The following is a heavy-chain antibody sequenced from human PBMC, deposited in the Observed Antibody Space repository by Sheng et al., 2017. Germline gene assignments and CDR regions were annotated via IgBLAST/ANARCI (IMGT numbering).Heavy chain of an antibody. CDR3: ARVSFFSSGHGGYYYYMDV. D-gene: IGHD3-22*01. J-gene: IGHJ6*03. CDR1: GFTFSSYS. Sequence: EVQLVESGGGLVKPGGSLRLSCAASGFTFSSYSMNWVRQAPGKGLEWVSSISSSSSYIYYADSVKGRFTISRDNAKNSLYLQMNSLRAEDTAVYYCARVSFFSSGHGGYYYYMDVWGKGTTVTVSS. CDR2: ISSSSSYI. V-gene: IGHV3-21*01.